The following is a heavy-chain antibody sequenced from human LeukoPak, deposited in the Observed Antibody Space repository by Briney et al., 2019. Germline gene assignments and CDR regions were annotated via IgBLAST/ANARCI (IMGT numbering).Heavy chain of an antibody. CDR2: ISYDGSNK. V-gene: IGHV3-30*03. CDR1: GFTFSSYG. D-gene: IGHD6-19*01. CDR3: ARGTDSSGWYGAFDI. Sequence: PGGSLRLSCAASGFTFSSYGMHWVRQAPGKGLEWVAVISYDGSNKYYADSVKGRFTISRDNSKNTLSLQMNSLRAADTAVFYCARGTDSSGWYGAFDIWGQGTLVTVSP. J-gene: IGHJ3*02.